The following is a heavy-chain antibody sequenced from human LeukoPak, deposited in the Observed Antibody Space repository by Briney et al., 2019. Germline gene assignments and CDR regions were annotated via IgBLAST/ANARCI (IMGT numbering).Heavy chain of an antibody. CDR1: GFTFSRNW. V-gene: IGHV3-74*01. Sequence: PGGSLRLSCAASGFTFSRNWMSWVRQAPGKGLVWVSRITIDGSSTSYADSVKGRFTISRDNAKNTLYLQMNSLRAEDTAVYYCASGSGSYFPGYWGQGTLVTVSS. J-gene: IGHJ4*02. CDR2: ITIDGSST. CDR3: ASGSGSYFPGY. D-gene: IGHD3-10*01.